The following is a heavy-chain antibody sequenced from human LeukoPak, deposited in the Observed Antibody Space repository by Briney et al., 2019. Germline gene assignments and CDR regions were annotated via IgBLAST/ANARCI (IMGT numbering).Heavy chain of an antibody. V-gene: IGHV4-59*13. CDR3: ARAAPYYYGSGSYYYYYYYMDV. D-gene: IGHD3-10*01. CDR1: GGSISSYY. J-gene: IGHJ6*03. CDR2: IYYSGST. Sequence: SETLSLTCTVSGGSISSYYWSWIRQPPGKGLATIGYIYYSGSTNYNPSLKSRVTISADTSKNQFSLKLSSVTAADTAVYYCARAAPYYYGSGSYYYYYYYMDVWGKGTTVTISS.